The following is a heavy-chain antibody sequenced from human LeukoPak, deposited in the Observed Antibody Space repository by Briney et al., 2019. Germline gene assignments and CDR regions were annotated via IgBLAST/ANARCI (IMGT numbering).Heavy chain of an antibody. CDR1: GFTFSTYG. CDR3: AKDRCSNGIGCYYYYMDV. D-gene: IGHD2-8*01. Sequence: GGSLRLSCAASGFTFSTYGMHWVRQAPGKGLEWVAYIQYDGSNEQYADSVKGRFSISRDSSKNTLYLQMNSLRAEDTAVYYCAKDRCSNGIGCYYYYMDVWGKGTTVTISS. CDR2: IQYDGSNE. J-gene: IGHJ6*03. V-gene: IGHV3-30*02.